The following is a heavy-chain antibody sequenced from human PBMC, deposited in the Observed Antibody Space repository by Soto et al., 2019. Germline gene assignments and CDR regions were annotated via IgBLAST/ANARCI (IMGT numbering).Heavy chain of an antibody. CDR1: GGTFSSYA. V-gene: IGHV1-69*06. Sequence: SLKVSCKASGGTFSSYAIIWVRQAPGQGLEWMGGIIPIFGTANYAQKFQGRVTITADKSTSTAYMELSSLRSEDTAVYYCAREIYYDFWTRPARGWFDPWGQGTLVTVSS. J-gene: IGHJ5*02. CDR2: IIPIFGTA. D-gene: IGHD3-3*01. CDR3: AREIYYDFWTRPARGWFDP.